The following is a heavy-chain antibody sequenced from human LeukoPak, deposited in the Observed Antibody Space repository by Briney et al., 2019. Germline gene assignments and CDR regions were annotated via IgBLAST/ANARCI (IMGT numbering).Heavy chain of an antibody. Sequence: GGSLRLSCAAPGFTFSSYAMSWVRQAPGKGLEWVSAISGSGGSTYYADSVKGRFTISRDNSKNTLYLQMNSLRAEDTAVYYCATRGTTGTTTQFDYWGQGTLVTVSS. CDR2: ISGSGGST. D-gene: IGHD1-1*01. V-gene: IGHV3-23*01. J-gene: IGHJ4*02. CDR1: GFTFSSYA. CDR3: ATRGTTGTTTQFDY.